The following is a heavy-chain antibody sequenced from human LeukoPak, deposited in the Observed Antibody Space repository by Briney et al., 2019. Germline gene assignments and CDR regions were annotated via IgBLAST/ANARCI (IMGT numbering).Heavy chain of an antibody. V-gene: IGHV2-5*01. D-gene: IGHD3-22*01. J-gene: IGHJ4*02. Sequence: KESGPTLVNPTQTLTLTCTFSGFSLCTSGVGVGWIRQPPGKALEWLALIYWNDDKRYSPSLKSRLTITKDTSKNQVVLTMTNMDPVDTATYYCALSYYYDSSGYPRPFDYWGQGTLVTVSS. CDR3: ALSYYYDSSGYPRPFDY. CDR2: IYWNDDK. CDR1: GFSLCTSGVG.